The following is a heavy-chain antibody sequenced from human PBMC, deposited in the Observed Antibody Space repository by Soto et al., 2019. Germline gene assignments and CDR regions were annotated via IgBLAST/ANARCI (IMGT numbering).Heavy chain of an antibody. V-gene: IGHV4-59*01. Sequence: QVQLQESGPGLVRPSETLSLTCTVSGGSISRYFWSWIRQSPGKGLECIGYIFYTGSTTYNPPLKSQVTISIDTSKNQFSLKLSSLTAADTAVYYCAHFSDLEWFDPWGQGTLVTVSS. CDR2: IFYTGST. CDR3: AHFSDLEWFDP. J-gene: IGHJ5*02. CDR1: GGSISRYF. D-gene: IGHD2-21*01.